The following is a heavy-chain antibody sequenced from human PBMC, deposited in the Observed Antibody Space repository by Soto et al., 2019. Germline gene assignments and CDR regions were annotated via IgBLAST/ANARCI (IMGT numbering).Heavy chain of an antibody. CDR2: ISAYNGNT. V-gene: IGHV1-18*01. Sequence: ASVKVSCKASGYTFTSYGISWVRQAPGQGLEWMGWISAYNGNTNYAQKLQGRVTMTTDTSTSTAYMELRSLRSDDTAVYYCARDRPDQVVVVPAMLGNYYGMDVWGQGTTVTVSS. J-gene: IGHJ6*02. CDR1: GYTFTSYG. D-gene: IGHD2-2*01. CDR3: ARDRPDQVVVVPAMLGNYYGMDV.